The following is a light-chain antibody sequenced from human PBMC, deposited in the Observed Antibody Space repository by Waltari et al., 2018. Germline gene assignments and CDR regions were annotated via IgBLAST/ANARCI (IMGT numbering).Light chain of an antibody. V-gene: IGKV3-20*01. Sequence: ELVLTQSPGTLSLSPGDRATLSCRASQRVSGSYLAWYQQKPGQAPRLLIYGASYRATGIPDSFSGSGSGTDFTLTISRLEPEDFAVFYCQQYGSSPATFGQGTRLEIK. CDR1: QRVSGSY. CDR2: GAS. CDR3: QQYGSSPAT. J-gene: IGKJ5*01.